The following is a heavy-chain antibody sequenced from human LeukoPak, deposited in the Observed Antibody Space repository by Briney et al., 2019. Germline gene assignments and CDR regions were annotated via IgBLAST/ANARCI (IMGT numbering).Heavy chain of an antibody. Sequence: SETLSLTCTVSGASFNSDDQYWNWIRQSPGKGLEWIGSIHPSGMLYNNPSLESRVTMSRDTSKNQFSLNLNSVTAADKAEYFCSRGLDSRKLGYWGQGILVTVSS. V-gene: IGHV4-31*03. J-gene: IGHJ4*02. CDR2: IHPSGML. CDR1: GASFNSDDQY. CDR3: SRGLDSRKLGY. D-gene: IGHD3-22*01.